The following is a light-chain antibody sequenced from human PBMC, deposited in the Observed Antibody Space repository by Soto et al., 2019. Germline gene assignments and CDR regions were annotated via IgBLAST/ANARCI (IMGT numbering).Light chain of an antibody. CDR3: QQYNNLPYT. CDR2: DAS. Sequence: DIRMTQSPSSLSASLGDRVTITCQASQAISKYLHWYHQRPGKAPILVIYDASNLEAGAPSRFSGGGSGTSFTLTISSLQPEDIGTYFCQQYNNLPYTFGQGTKLDIK. J-gene: IGKJ2*01. CDR1: QAISKY. V-gene: IGKV1-33*01.